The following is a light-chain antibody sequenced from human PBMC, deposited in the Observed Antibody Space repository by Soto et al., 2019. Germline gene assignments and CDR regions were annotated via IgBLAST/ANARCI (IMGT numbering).Light chain of an antibody. V-gene: IGKV3-20*01. CDR1: QSVSSSY. Sequence: EIVLTQSPGTLSLSPGERATLSCRASQSVSSSYLAWYQQKPGQAPRLLIYGASSRATGIPDRFSGSGSGTVFTLTISRLEPEDFAVYYCQQYGSSPTFGPGTRLEMK. J-gene: IGKJ5*01. CDR3: QQYGSSPT. CDR2: GAS.